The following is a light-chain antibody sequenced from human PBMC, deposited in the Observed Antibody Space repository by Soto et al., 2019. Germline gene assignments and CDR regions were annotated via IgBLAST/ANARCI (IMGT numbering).Light chain of an antibody. CDR1: QDISSW. J-gene: IGKJ3*01. Sequence: DIQMTQSPSSVSASVGDRVTITCRASQDISSWIAWYQLKPGKAPTFLIYAASSLESAVPSRFSRRGSGTDFTLNISNLQPEDFATYFCQQADSFPLTFGPGTKVDVQ. CDR3: QQADSFPLT. V-gene: IGKV1-12*01. CDR2: AAS.